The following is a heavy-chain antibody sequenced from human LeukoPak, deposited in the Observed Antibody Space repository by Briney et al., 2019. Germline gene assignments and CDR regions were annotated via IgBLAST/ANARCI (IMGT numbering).Heavy chain of an antibody. CDR3: AKGGGYEAQYYYYYLDV. Sequence: PGGSLRLSCAASGFTFSTYGMHWVRQAPGKGLEWVAFVRYDGSKKYYTNSVKGRFTISRDNSKNTLYLQMNSLRAEDTAVYYCAKGGGYEAQYYYYYLDVWGKGTTVTISS. V-gene: IGHV3-30*02. CDR1: GFTFSTYG. CDR2: VRYDGSKK. D-gene: IGHD5-12*01. J-gene: IGHJ6*03.